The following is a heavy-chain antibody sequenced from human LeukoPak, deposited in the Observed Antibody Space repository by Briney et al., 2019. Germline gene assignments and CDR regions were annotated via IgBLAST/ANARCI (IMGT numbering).Heavy chain of an antibody. J-gene: IGHJ4*02. D-gene: IGHD2-21*01. CDR3: ARGRLFVSGYCGP. CDR2: ISYDGSNK. CDR1: GFTFSSYA. V-gene: IGHV3-30-3*01. Sequence: GGSLRLSCAASGFTFSSYAMHWVRQAPGKGLEWVAVISYDGSNKYYADSVKGRFTISRDNSKNTLYLQMNSLKAEDTAVYYCARGRLFVSGYCGPWGQGTLVTVSS.